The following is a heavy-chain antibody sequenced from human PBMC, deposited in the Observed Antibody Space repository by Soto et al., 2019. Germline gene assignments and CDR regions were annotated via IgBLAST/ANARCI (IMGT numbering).Heavy chain of an antibody. CDR2: INPNSGGT. V-gene: IGHV1-2*04. D-gene: IGHD3-16*02. J-gene: IGHJ4*02. Sequence: QVQLVQSGAEVKKPGASVKVSCKASGYTFTGYYMHWVRQAPGQGLDWMGWINPNSGGTNYAQKFQSWVTMTRDTSSSPAYMELSRLSSDDTAVYYCARARTSPYDYIWGSYRSVFDYWGQGPLVTVSS. CDR3: ARARTSPYDYIWGSYRSVFDY. CDR1: GYTFTGYY.